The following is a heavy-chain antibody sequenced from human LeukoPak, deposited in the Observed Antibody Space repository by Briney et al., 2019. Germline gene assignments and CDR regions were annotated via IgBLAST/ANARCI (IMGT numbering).Heavy chain of an antibody. D-gene: IGHD4-17*01. Sequence: SETLSLTCTVSGGSISSSSYYWGWIRQPPGKGLEWIGSIYYSGSTYYNPSLKSRVTISVDTSKNQFSLKLSSVTAADTAVYYCARTLLHDYGDYYFDYWGQGTLVTVSS. CDR2: IYYSGST. J-gene: IGHJ4*02. V-gene: IGHV4-39*07. CDR1: GGSISSSSYY. CDR3: ARTLLHDYGDYYFDY.